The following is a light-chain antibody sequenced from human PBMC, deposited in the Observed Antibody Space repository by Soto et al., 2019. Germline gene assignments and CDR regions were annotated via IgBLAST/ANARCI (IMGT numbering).Light chain of an antibody. CDR1: QSVSSY. CDR3: LQRRNWPPLT. V-gene: IGKV3-11*01. J-gene: IGKJ4*01. CDR2: DAS. Sequence: EIVLTQSPATLSLSPGERATLSCRASQSVSSYLAWYQQKPGQAPRLLIYDASNRATGIPARFSGSGSGTDFTLPISSLAPEDFAVYYCLQRRNWPPLTFGGGTKVEIK.